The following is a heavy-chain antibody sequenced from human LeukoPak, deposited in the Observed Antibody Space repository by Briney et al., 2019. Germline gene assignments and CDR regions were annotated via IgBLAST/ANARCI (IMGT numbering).Heavy chain of an antibody. CDR3: AKTSRGVGATKGDDAFDI. V-gene: IGHV3-23*01. CDR1: GFTFSSYA. Sequence: GGSLRLSCAASGFTFSSYAMSWVRQAPGKGLEWVSAVRGSAGSTYYADSVKGRFTISRDNSKNTLCLQMNSLRAEDTAVYYCAKTSRGVGATKGDDAFDIWGQGTMVTVSS. J-gene: IGHJ3*02. CDR2: VRGSAGST. D-gene: IGHD1-26*01.